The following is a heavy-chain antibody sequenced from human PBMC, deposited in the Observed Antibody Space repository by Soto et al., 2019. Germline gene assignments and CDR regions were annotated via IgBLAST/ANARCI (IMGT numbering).Heavy chain of an antibody. CDR3: AIDRIVMIRGVMNYYGMDV. Sequence: QVQLVESGGGVVQPGRSLRLSCAASGFTFSNYGMHWVRQAPGKGLEWVAFILYDGSDKYFADSVKGRLTISRDNSKNTLDLQMNSLRAEDTAVYYCAIDRIVMIRGVMNYYGMDVWGQGTTVTVSS. J-gene: IGHJ6*02. D-gene: IGHD3-10*01. CDR1: GFTFSNYG. CDR2: ILYDGSDK. V-gene: IGHV3-30*03.